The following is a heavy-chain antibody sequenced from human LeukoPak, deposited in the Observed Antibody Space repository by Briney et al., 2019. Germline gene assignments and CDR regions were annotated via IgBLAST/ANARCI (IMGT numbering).Heavy chain of an antibody. V-gene: IGHV3-48*01. CDR2: ISSTTSTI. CDR1: GFTFSAYS. CDR3: AHGTMYQLDY. J-gene: IGHJ4*02. D-gene: IGHD2-2*01. Sequence: GGSLRLSCAASGFTFSAYSMNWVRQAPGKGLEWVSYISSTTSTIYYADSVKGRFTISRDNSKNTLYLQMNSLRAEDTAVYYCAHGTMYQLDYWGQGTLVTVSS.